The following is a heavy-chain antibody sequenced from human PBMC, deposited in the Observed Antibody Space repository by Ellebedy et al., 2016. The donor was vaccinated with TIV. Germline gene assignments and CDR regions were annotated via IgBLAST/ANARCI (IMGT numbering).Heavy chain of an antibody. CDR1: GFPFTTFE. V-gene: IGHV3-48*03. CDR3: AGDEKIRAWLDP. Sequence: GESLKISCAASGFPFTTFEMNWVRQAPGKGLEWIAFISAGGGVTRYADSLRGRFLISRDNARNTLYLQMSSLRVEDTAIYYCAGDEKIRAWLDPWGQGTLVTVSS. J-gene: IGHJ5*02. CDR2: ISAGGGVT.